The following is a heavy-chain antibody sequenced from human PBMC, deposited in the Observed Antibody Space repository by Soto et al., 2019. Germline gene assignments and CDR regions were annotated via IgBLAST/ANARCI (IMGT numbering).Heavy chain of an antibody. J-gene: IGHJ4*02. V-gene: IGHV3-23*01. CDR3: AKDPTNYCSGGSCYYQPHFDY. Sequence: GGSLRLSCAASGFTFSSYAMSWVRQAPGKGLEWVSAISGSGGSTCYADSVKGRFTISRDNSKNTLYLQMNSLRAEDTAVYYCAKDPTNYCSGGSCYYQPHFDYWGQGTLVTVSS. CDR2: ISGSGGST. D-gene: IGHD2-15*01. CDR1: GFTFSSYA.